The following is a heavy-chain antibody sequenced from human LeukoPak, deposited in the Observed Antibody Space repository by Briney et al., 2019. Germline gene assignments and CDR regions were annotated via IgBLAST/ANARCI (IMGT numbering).Heavy chain of an antibody. D-gene: IGHD3-10*02. CDR2: IKQDGSEI. CDR1: GFTFSTYW. Sequence: PGGSLRLSCAASGFTFSTYWMSWVRQAPGKGLEWVATIKQDGSEIYYMDSVRGRFTTSRDNAKNSLYLQMNSLRAEDTAVYYCAELGITMIGGVWGKGTTVTISS. CDR3: AELGITMIGGV. J-gene: IGHJ6*04. V-gene: IGHV3-7*01.